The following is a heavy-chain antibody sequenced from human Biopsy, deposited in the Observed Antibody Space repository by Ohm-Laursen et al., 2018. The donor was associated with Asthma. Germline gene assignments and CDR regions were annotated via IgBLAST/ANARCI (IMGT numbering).Heavy chain of an antibody. D-gene: IGHD3-3*01. CDR3: ARVTRITIFGVGGIQDY. V-gene: IGHV4-59*01. Sequence: SETLSLTCGVSGASISQYYWTWIRQPPGKGLEWIGYIYYSGSTNYNPSLKSRVTISVDTSKNQFSLKLSSVTAADTAVYYCARVTRITIFGVGGIQDYGGQGTLVTVSS. CDR2: IYYSGST. CDR1: GASISQYY. J-gene: IGHJ4*02.